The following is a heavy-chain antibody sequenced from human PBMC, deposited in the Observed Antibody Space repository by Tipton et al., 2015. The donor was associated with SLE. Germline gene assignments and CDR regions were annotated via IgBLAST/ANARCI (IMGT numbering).Heavy chain of an antibody. D-gene: IGHD1-26*01. CDR3: ARDSGSYFL. J-gene: IGHJ1*01. Sequence: TLSLTCAVSGGSITNYSWGWIRQPPGKGLEWIGFVYPNGSTNSNPSLKRRAAISADTSKNQVSLKFSSVTAADTADYYCARDSGSYFLWGEGTQATVSS. CDR1: GGSITNYS. V-gene: IGHV4-4*08. CDR2: VYPNGST.